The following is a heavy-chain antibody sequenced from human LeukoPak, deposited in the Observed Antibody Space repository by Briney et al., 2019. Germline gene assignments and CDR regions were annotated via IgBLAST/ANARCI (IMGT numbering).Heavy chain of an antibody. J-gene: IGHJ5*02. D-gene: IGHD6-13*01. V-gene: IGHV4-59*01. Sequence: PSETLSLTCSVSGGSISSYDWSWIRQPPGKGLEWIGYIYHSGSTYYNPSLKSRVTISVDTSKNQFSLKLSSVTAADTAVYYCARVRDPYSSSWYGWFGPWGQGTLVTVSS. CDR2: IYHSGST. CDR3: ARVRDPYSSSWYGWFGP. CDR1: GGSISSYD.